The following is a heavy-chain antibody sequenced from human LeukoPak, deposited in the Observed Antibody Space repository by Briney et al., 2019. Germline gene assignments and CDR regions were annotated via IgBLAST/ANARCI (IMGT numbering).Heavy chain of an antibody. D-gene: IGHD5-24*01. CDR2: IYYSGSA. CDR3: ARGRDGYNPFDH. J-gene: IGHJ4*02. CDR1: GGSISSYY. V-gene: IGHV4-59*01. Sequence: SETLSLTCTVSGGSISSYYWNWIRQPPGKGLEWIGYIYYSGSANYNPSLKSRVTISVDTSKNQFSLKLSSVTAADTAVYYCARGRDGYNPFDHWGQGTLVTVSS.